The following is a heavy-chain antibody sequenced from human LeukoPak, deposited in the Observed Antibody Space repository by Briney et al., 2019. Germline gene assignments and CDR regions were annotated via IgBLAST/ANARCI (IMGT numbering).Heavy chain of an antibody. CDR2: IDPSDSYT. V-gene: IGHV5-10-1*01. J-gene: IGHJ3*02. CDR3: ARRLQTAVAGTGAFDI. Sequence: GEALKTSWKGSGFSFTSYWIRWVRQVPGKGLEWRGRIDPSDSYTNYSPSFQGHVTISADKSINTAYLQWSTPKAPDTAMNYCARRLQTAVAGTGAFDIWGQGTMVTVSS. D-gene: IGHD6-19*01. CDR1: GFSFTSYW.